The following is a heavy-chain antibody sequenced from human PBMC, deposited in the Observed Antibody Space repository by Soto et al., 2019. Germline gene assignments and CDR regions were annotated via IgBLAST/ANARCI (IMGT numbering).Heavy chain of an antibody. V-gene: IGHV4-4*07. CDR1: GGSISNYY. Sequence: SETLSLTRTVSGGSISNYYCNWIRQPAGKGLEWIGRIDTSRITNYNPSLKSRVTMSVDTSKQEFSLKLSSVTAADTALYYCARGGQDFWSGPFDYWGRGALVTVS. CDR2: IDTSRIT. J-gene: IGHJ4*02. CDR3: ARGGQDFWSGPFDY. D-gene: IGHD3-3*01.